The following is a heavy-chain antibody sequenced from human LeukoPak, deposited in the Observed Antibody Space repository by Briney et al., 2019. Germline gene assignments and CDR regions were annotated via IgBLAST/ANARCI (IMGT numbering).Heavy chain of an antibody. D-gene: IGHD6-19*01. CDR2: IYYSGNT. V-gene: IGHV4-34*01. CDR1: GGSFSGYY. CDR3: ARARRQWLVGANIRGDNPPYYYDY. Sequence: SETLSLTCAVYGGSFSGYYWGWIRQPPGKGLEWIANIYYSGNTYYNPSLKSRVTISVDTFKNQLSLKLRSVTAADTAVYYCARARRQWLVGANIRGDNPPYYYDYWGQGILVTVSS. J-gene: IGHJ4*02.